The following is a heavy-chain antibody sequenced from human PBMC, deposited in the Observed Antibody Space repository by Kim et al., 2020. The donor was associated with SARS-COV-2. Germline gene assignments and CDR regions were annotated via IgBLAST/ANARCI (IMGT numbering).Heavy chain of an antibody. V-gene: IGHV3-7*01. D-gene: IGHD5-12*01. CDR2: LNEDGSEK. CDR3: ARGGSYSFEY. CDR1: GFNFREYW. J-gene: IGHJ4*02. Sequence: GGSLRLSCAASGFNFREYWMRWVRQSPGKGLEWVADLNEDGSEKFYMDSVRGRFTISRDNAKNSLFLQMNSLRAEDAALYYCARGGSYSFEYWRQGSLVT.